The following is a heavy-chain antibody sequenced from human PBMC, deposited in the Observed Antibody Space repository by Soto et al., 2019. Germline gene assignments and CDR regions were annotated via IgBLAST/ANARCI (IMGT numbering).Heavy chain of an antibody. Sequence: QVQLVESGGGVVQPGRSLRLSCAASGFTFSGYGMHWVRQAPGEGLQWVAVLANDGSNQYYADSLKGRVTISRDNSKNTLYLQMDSLRPEDTAVYYCARSSGGSSWYAPDYWGHGTLVTVSP. CDR3: ARSSGGSSWYAPDY. CDR2: LANDGSNQ. D-gene: IGHD6-13*01. V-gene: IGHV3-30*03. J-gene: IGHJ4*01. CDR1: GFTFSGYG.